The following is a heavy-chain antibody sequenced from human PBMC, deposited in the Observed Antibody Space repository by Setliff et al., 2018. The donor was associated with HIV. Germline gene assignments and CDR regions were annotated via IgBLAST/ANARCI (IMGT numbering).Heavy chain of an antibody. D-gene: IGHD6-19*01. J-gene: IGHJ6*02. CDR3: GKGSRTAVAGGYYYYYPMDV. CDR2: INTHTGNP. V-gene: IGHV7-4-1*01. Sequence: ASVRVSCKTSGYPFSAYAMNWMRQAPGQGLEWMGHINTHTGNPTYAQAFTGRFVFSLDTSVTTAYLQIDSLRTDDSGVYFCGKGSRTAVAGGYYYYYPMDVWGLGTTVTVSS. CDR1: GYPFSAYA.